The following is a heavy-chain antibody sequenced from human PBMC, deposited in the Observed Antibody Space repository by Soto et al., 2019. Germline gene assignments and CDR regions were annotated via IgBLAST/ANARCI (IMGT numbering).Heavy chain of an antibody. V-gene: IGHV4-34*01. Sequence: QVQLQQWGAGLLKPSETLSLTCAVYGGSFSGYYWSWIRQPPGKGLEWIGEINHSGSTNYNPSLKSRVTISVDTSKNQFSLKLSSVTAADTAVYYCARGPNYDFWSGYYTIRARPPGTYSSFQHWGQGTLVTVSS. CDR1: GGSFSGYY. CDR3: ARGPNYDFWSGYYTIRARPPGTYSSFQH. D-gene: IGHD3-3*01. CDR2: INHSGST. J-gene: IGHJ1*01.